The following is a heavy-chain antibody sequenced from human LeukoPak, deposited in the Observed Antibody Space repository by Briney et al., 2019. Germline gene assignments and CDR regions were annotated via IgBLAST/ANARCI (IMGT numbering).Heavy chain of an antibody. Sequence: PGGSLRLSCAASGFTFSSYAMSWVRQAPVKGLEWVSAISGSGGSTYYADSVKGRFTISRDNSKNTLYLQMNSLRAEDTAVYYCAKDKQQWLVPHYFDYWGQGTLVTVSS. D-gene: IGHD6-19*01. CDR1: GFTFSSYA. CDR3: AKDKQQWLVPHYFDY. CDR2: ISGSGGST. J-gene: IGHJ4*02. V-gene: IGHV3-23*01.